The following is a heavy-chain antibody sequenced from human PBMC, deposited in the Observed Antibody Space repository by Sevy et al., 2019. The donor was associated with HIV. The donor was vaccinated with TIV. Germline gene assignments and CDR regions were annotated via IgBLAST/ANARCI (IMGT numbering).Heavy chain of an antibody. V-gene: IGHV1-2*02. Sequence: ASVKVSCKTSGYSFTAYYIHWVRQAPGQGLEWMGWMGPNTGDTNVAQKFQGRVTMARDTSITTAYLELSSLRSDDTAIYYCARAVYGEAKDYWGQGTLVTVSS. CDR3: ARAVYGEAKDY. CDR1: GYSFTAYY. D-gene: IGHD4-17*01. CDR2: MGPNTGDT. J-gene: IGHJ4*02.